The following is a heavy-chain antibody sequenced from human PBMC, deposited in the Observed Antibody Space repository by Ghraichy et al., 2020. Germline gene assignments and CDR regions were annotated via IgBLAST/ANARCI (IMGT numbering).Heavy chain of an antibody. J-gene: IGHJ6*02. CDR1: SGSIGRYY. D-gene: IGHD3-10*01. Sequence: SETLSLTCTVSSGSIGRYYWSWIRQPPGKGLEWIGYVYYTGNTNYNPSLKSRVTISVDTSKNQVSLKLSSVTAADTAVYYCARDLYCYDSGSSNYGMDVWGQGTKVTVSS. CDR2: VYYTGNT. V-gene: IGHV4-59*01. CDR3: ARDLYCYDSGSSNYGMDV.